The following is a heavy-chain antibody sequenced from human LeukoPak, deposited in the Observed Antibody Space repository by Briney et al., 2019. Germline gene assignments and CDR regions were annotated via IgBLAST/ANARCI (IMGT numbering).Heavy chain of an antibody. CDR1: GYTFTGYY. Sequence: ASVKVSCKASGYTFTGYYMHWVRQAPGQGLEWMGWINPNSGGTNYAQKFQGRVTMTRDTSISTAYMELSRLRSDDMAVYYCASGIVVVIPNAFDIWGQGTMVTVSS. CDR3: ASGIVVVIPNAFDI. D-gene: IGHD2-21*01. J-gene: IGHJ3*02. CDR2: INPNSGGT. V-gene: IGHV1-2*02.